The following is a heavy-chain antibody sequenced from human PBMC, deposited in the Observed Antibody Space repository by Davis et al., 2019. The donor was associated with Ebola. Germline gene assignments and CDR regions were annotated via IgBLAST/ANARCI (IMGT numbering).Heavy chain of an antibody. Sequence: PGGSLRLSCAASGFTFSSYAMHWVRQAPGKGLEWVAVISYDGSNKYYADSVKGRFTISRDNSKNTLYLQMNSLRAEDTAVYYCARRIGGLMVTPFDYWGQGTLVTVSS. CDR1: GFTFSSYA. J-gene: IGHJ4*02. V-gene: IGHV3-30-3*01. D-gene: IGHD2-21*02. CDR2: ISYDGSNK. CDR3: ARRIGGLMVTPFDY.